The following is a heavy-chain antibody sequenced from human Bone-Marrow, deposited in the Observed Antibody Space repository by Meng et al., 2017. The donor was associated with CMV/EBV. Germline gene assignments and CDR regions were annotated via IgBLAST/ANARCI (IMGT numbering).Heavy chain of an antibody. CDR1: GFTFRNYA. CDR3: AKGGYGSDKGLDY. D-gene: IGHD3-10*01. V-gene: IGHV3-23*03. CDR2: IYRDGGST. Sequence: GESLKISCAASGFTFRNYAMTWVRQAPGKGLEWVSVIYRDGGSTFYADSVKGRFTLSRDNSKNTLYLQMNSLRAEDTAVYYCAKGGYGSDKGLDYWGQGTMVTVSS. J-gene: IGHJ4*02.